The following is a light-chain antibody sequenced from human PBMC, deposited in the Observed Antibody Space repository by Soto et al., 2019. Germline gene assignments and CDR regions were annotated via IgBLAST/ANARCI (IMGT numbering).Light chain of an antibody. J-gene: IGLJ3*02. CDR2: EVS. Sequence: QSALTQPASVSGSPGQSITISCTRTSSDVGGYRFVSWYQHHPGEAPKLIIYEVSNRPSGVSSRFSGSKSGNTASLTISGLQAEDESLYYCSSKSSGSTPMLFGGGTKLTAL. CDR3: SSKSSGSTPML. CDR1: SSDVGGYRF. V-gene: IGLV2-14*01.